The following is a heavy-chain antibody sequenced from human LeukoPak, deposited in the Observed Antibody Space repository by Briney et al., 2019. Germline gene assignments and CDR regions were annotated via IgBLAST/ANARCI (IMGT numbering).Heavy chain of an antibody. CDR3: ARIRITIFGVVRPYYMDV. CDR2: ISAYNGNT. V-gene: IGHV1-18*01. CDR1: GYTFTSYG. J-gene: IGHJ6*03. D-gene: IGHD3-3*01. Sequence: ASVKVSCKASGYTFTSYGISWVRQAPGKGLGWLGWISAYNGNTNYAQKLQGRVTMTTDTSTSTAYMELRSLRSDDTAVYYCARIRITIFGVVRPYYMDVWGKGTTVTVSS.